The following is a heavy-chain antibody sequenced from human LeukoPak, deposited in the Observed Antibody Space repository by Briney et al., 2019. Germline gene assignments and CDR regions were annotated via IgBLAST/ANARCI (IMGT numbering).Heavy chain of an antibody. CDR3: ARDYPSTVRLRYFDL. CDR2: IYYSGST. Sequence: PSQTLSLTCTVSGGSISSGDYYWSWISQPPGKGLEWIGYIYYSGSTYYNPSLKSRVTISVDTSKNQFSLKLSSVTAADTAVYYCARDYPSTVRLRYFDLWGRGTLVTVSS. CDR1: GGSISSGDYY. D-gene: IGHD4-17*01. V-gene: IGHV4-30-4*01. J-gene: IGHJ2*01.